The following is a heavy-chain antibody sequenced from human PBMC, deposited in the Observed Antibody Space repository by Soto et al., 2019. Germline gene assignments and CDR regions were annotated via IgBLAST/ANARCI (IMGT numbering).Heavy chain of an antibody. V-gene: IGHV4-39*01. CDR2: IFYSGST. D-gene: IGHD3-22*01. CDR3: ATLRGYYDSIDY. Sequence: SETLSLTCTVSGDSISSSNYFWGWIRQPPGKGLEWIGTIFYSGSTYYNPSLKSRVTISVDTSKNQFSLKLSSVTAADTAVYYCATLRGYYDSIDYWGQGTLVTVSS. CDR1: GDSISSSNYF. J-gene: IGHJ4*02.